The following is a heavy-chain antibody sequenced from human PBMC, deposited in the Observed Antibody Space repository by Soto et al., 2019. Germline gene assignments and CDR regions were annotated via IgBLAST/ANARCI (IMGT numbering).Heavy chain of an antibody. Sequence: QVQLVESGGGVVQPGRSLRLSCAASGFTFSSYAMHWVRQAPGKGLEWVAVISYDGSNKYYADSVKGRFTISRDNSKNTLYLQMNSLRAEDTAVYYCARDLESLDGYNYAFDYWGQGTLVTVSS. D-gene: IGHD5-12*01. CDR3: ARDLESLDGYNYAFDY. V-gene: IGHV3-30-3*01. J-gene: IGHJ4*02. CDR1: GFTFSSYA. CDR2: ISYDGSNK.